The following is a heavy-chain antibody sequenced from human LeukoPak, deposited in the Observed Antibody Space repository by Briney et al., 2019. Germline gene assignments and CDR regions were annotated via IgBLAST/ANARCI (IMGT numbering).Heavy chain of an antibody. Sequence: GKSLRLSCAASGFMFSRSDIHWVRQAPGKGLEWVAVTWHDRSDTYGSNKYYADSVKGRFTISRDNSKNTVYLQMNSLRVEDTAVYYCAKDGNCGGDCYGWFDPWGQGALVTVSS. CDR2: TWHDRSDTYGSNK. CDR3: AKDGNCGGDCYGWFDP. J-gene: IGHJ5*02. D-gene: IGHD2-21*02. CDR1: GFMFSRSD. V-gene: IGHV3-33*06.